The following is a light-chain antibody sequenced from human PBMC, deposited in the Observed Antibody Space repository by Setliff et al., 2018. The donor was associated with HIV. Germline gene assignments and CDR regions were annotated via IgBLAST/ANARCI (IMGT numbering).Light chain of an antibody. CDR2: EVT. V-gene: IGLV2-23*02. CDR3: CSYAGSGTLYV. Sequence: QSVLTQPASVSGSPGQPITISCTGTSSDVGSYKLVSWYQQHPGKAPKVMIYEVTKRPSGVSNRFSGSKSANTASLTISGLQAEDEADYYCCSYAGSGTLYVFGTGTKVTVL. CDR1: SSDVGSYKL. J-gene: IGLJ1*01.